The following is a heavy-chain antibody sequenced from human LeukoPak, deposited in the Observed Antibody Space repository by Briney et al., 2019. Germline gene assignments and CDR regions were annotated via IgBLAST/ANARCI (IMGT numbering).Heavy chain of an antibody. CDR1: GYTFTGYY. V-gene: IGHV1-2*02. Sequence: GASVKVSCKASGYTFTGYYMHWVRQAPGQGLEWMGWINPNSGGTNYAQKFQGRVTMTRDTSISTAYMELSRPRSDDTAVYYCARSITMVRGVITPLCYWGQGTLVTVSS. CDR3: ARSITMVRGVITPLCY. CDR2: INPNSGGT. J-gene: IGHJ4*02. D-gene: IGHD3-10*01.